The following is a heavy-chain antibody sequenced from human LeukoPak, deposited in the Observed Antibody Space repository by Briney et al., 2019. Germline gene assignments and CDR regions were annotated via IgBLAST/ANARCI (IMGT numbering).Heavy chain of an antibody. V-gene: IGHV3-21*01. CDR1: GFTLSSYS. J-gene: IGHJ4*02. Sequence: PGGSLRLSCAASGFTLSSYSMNWVRQAPGKGLEWVSYISSSSTHIYYADSVKGRFTISRDNARNSLYLQMNSLRAEDTAIYYCAKDHNSGWYRLGDYWGQGTLVTVSS. CDR3: AKDHNSGWYRLGDY. CDR2: ISSSSTHI. D-gene: IGHD6-19*01.